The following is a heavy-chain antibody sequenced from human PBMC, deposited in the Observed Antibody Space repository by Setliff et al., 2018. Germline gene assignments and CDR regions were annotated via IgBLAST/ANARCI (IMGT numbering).Heavy chain of an antibody. Sequence: ASVKVSCKASGYTFSHSGITWVRQAPGQGLEWVGWISAYNGKTYFAQKFQDRITLTTDTSTNTGYLELRGLRSDDTAVYYCLRLVRYCTKIACQATSGDEVWGLGTLVTVS. D-gene: IGHD2-8*01. J-gene: IGHJ4*02. V-gene: IGHV1-18*01. CDR3: LRLVRYCTKIACQATSGDEV. CDR2: ISAYNGKT. CDR1: GYTFSHSG.